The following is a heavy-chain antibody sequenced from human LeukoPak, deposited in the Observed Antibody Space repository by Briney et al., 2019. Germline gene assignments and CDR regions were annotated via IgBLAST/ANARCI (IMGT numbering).Heavy chain of an antibody. Sequence: GGSLRLSCAASGFTFSTYSMSWVRQAPGKGLEWVSYIRGNSSTIYYAGSVKGRFTISRDNAKNSVYLQMNSLRAEDTAVYYFAKDTCSGGSCYSPPGWFDPCGQGTLCTVSS. J-gene: IGHJ5*02. CDR3: AKDTCSGGSCYSPPGWFDP. V-gene: IGHV3-48*01. CDR2: IRGNSSTI. D-gene: IGHD2-15*01. CDR1: GFTFSTYS.